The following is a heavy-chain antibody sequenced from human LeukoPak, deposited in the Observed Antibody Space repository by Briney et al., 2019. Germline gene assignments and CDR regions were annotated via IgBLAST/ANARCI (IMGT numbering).Heavy chain of an antibody. V-gene: IGHV3-30*02. J-gene: IGHJ4*02. CDR3: ARVPSGCYACDFDY. Sequence: GGSLRLSCAAPGFIFTTFAMSWVRQPPGKGLEWVAYTRDDGSKNWYGDSVKGRFTISRDNSKSTLYLQMNTLRAEDTALYYCARVPSGCYACDFDYWGQGTLVTVSS. CDR2: TRDDGSKN. D-gene: IGHD2-2*01. CDR1: GFIFTTFA.